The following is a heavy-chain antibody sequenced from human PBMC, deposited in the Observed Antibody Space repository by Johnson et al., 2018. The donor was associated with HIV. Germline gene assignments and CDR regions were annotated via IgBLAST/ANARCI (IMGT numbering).Heavy chain of an antibody. Sequence: VQLVESGGGVVRPGGSLRLSCAASGFTFDDYGMTWVRQVPGKGLEWVSGINWNGGSTGYADSVKGRFTISRENAKTSLYLQMNSLRAEDTALYYCALERGGDSAFDFWGQGTMVTVSS. CDR1: GFTFDDYG. CDR3: ALERGGDSAFDF. V-gene: IGHV3-20*04. D-gene: IGHD3-16*01. J-gene: IGHJ3*01. CDR2: INWNGGST.